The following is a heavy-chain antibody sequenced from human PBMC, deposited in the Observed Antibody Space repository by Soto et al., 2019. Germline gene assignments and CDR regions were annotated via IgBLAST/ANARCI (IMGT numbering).Heavy chain of an antibody. V-gene: IGHV3-23*01. CDR3: AKGSYSKGYYCYGMDV. CDR2: ISGSGGST. Sequence: EVQLLESGGGLVQPGGSLRLSCAASGFTFSSYAMSWVRQAPGKGLEWVSAISGSGGSTYYADSVKGRFTISRDNSKNTLYLQMNSLRAEDTAVYYCAKGSYSKGYYCYGMDVWGQGTTVTVSS. CDR1: GFTFSSYA. J-gene: IGHJ6*02. D-gene: IGHD1-26*01.